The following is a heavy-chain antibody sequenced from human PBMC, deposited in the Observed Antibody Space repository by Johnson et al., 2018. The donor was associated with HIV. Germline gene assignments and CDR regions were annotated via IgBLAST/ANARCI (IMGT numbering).Heavy chain of an antibody. Sequence: EVQLVESGGGVERPGGSLRLSCVASGFTFDDYGMSWVRQPPGKGLEWVSGINWNGGSTGYADSVKGRFTISRDNAKNSLYLQMNSLRAEDTALYYCARGGYSSSWYLWDTFNMWGQGTMVTVSS. V-gene: IGHV3-20*04. J-gene: IGHJ3*02. D-gene: IGHD2-2*01. CDR3: ARGGYSSSWYLWDTFNM. CDR2: INWNGGST. CDR1: GFTFDDYG.